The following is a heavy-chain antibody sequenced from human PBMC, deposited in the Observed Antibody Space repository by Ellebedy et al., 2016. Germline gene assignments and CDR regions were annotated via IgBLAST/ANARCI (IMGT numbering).Heavy chain of an antibody. CDR1: GGSISSYY. Sequence: SETLSLTCTVSGGSISSYYWSWIRQPPGKGLEWIGYIYYSGSTNYNPSLKSRVTISVDTSKNQFSLKLSSVTAADTAVYYCASHYLGGYVGGDAFDIWGQGTMVTVSS. J-gene: IGHJ3*02. D-gene: IGHD1-26*01. CDR3: ASHYLGGYVGGDAFDI. V-gene: IGHV4-59*08. CDR2: IYYSGST.